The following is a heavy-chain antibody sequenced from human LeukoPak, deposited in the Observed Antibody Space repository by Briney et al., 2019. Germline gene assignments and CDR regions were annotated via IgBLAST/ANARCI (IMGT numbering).Heavy chain of an antibody. J-gene: IGHJ6*02. Sequence: GGSLRLSCAASGLTVSSNYMSWARQAPGKGLEWVSVIYSGGSTYYADSVKGRFTISRHNSKNTLYLQMNSLRAEDTAVYYCARGPVGAGYYYYGMDVWGQGTTVTVSS. CDR2: IYSGGST. CDR3: ARGPVGAGYYYYGMDV. D-gene: IGHD1-26*01. V-gene: IGHV3-53*04. CDR1: GLTVSSNY.